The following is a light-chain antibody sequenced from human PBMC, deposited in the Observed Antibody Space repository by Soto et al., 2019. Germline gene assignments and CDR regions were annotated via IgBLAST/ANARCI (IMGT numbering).Light chain of an antibody. V-gene: IGKV3-15*01. CDR2: GAS. J-gene: IGKJ1*01. CDR1: QSVSNN. CDR3: QQYNNWLTWT. Sequence: TVMTQSPDTLSVSPGERATLSCRASQSVSNNYLAWYQQKPGQAPRLLIYGASTRATGIPARFSGSGSGTEFTLTISSLQSEDFAVYYCQQYNNWLTWTFGQGTKVDIK.